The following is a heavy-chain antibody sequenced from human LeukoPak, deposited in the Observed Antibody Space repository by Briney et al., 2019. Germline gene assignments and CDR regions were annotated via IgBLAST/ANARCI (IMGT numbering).Heavy chain of an antibody. J-gene: IGHJ4*02. CDR2: IYYSGST. CDR3: ARVDTAMDIHFDY. D-gene: IGHD5-18*01. V-gene: IGHV4-39*01. Sequence: SETPSLTCTVSGGSISSSSYYWGWIRQPPGKGLEWIGSIYYSGSTYYNPSLKSRVTISVDTSKNQFSLKLSSVTAADTAVYYCARVDTAMDIHFDYWGQGTLVTVSS. CDR1: GGSISSSSYY.